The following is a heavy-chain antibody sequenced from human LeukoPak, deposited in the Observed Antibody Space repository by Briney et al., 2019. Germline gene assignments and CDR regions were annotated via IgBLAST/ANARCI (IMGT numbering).Heavy chain of an antibody. CDR3: ARDCCSSTSCYAGRWFDP. J-gene: IGHJ5*02. D-gene: IGHD2-2*01. Sequence: SSETLSLTCTVSGGSISSYYWSWIRQPPGKGLEWIGYMHYSGSTNYNPSLKSRVTISVDTSKNQFSLKLSSVTAADTAVYYCARDCCSSTSCYAGRWFDPWGQGTLVTVSS. CDR2: MHYSGST. V-gene: IGHV4-59*01. CDR1: GGSISSYY.